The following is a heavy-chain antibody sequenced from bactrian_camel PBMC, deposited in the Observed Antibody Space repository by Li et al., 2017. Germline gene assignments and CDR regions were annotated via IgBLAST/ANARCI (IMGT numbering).Heavy chain of an antibody. CDR2: LVTGGRST. D-gene: IGHD5*01. J-gene: IGHJ4*01. V-gene: IGHV3S1*01. Sequence: HVQLVESGGGSVQAGGSLNLSCSASGFGYNSPCMGWFRQAPGKEREGVAALVTGGRSTHYIDAVKGRFTISQGDSWNTLYLQMNNLKLEDTGMYYCAAVGWTPDCDAATWETEGIGTRGLGTQVTVS. CDR1: GFGYNSPC.